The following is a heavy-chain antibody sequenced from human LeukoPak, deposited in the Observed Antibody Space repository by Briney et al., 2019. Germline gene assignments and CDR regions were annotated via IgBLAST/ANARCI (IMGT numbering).Heavy chain of an antibody. CDR3: ARLRYSSSWYNWFDP. V-gene: IGHV4-34*01. Sequence: SETLSLTCAVYGGSFSGYYWSWIRQPPGKGLEWIGEINHSGSTNYNPSLKSRVTISVDTSKNQFSLKLSSVTAADTAVYYCARLRYSSSWYNWFDPWGRGTLVTVSS. CDR2: INHSGST. CDR1: GGSFSGYY. J-gene: IGHJ5*02. D-gene: IGHD6-13*01.